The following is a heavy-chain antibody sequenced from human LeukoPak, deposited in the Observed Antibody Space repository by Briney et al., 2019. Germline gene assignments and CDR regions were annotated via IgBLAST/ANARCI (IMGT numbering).Heavy chain of an antibody. J-gene: IGHJ4*02. CDR3: AKDRGAAAGPFDY. V-gene: IGHV3-30*18. Sequence: PGRSLRLSCAASGFTFSSYGMHWVRQAPGKGLEGVAVISYDGSNKYYADSVKGRFTISRDNSKNTLYLQMNSLRAEGTAVYYCAKDRGAAAGPFDYWGQGTLVTVSS. D-gene: IGHD6-13*01. CDR2: ISYDGSNK. CDR1: GFTFSSYG.